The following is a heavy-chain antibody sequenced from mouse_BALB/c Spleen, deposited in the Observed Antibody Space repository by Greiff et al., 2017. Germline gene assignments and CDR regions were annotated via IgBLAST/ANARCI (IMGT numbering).Heavy chain of an antibody. CDR1: GFTFSSYA. CDR2: ISSGGST. D-gene: IGHD1-1*01. V-gene: IGHV5-6-5*01. CDR3: ARAITTVEGWYFDV. J-gene: IGHJ1*01. Sequence: EVKLVESGGGLVKPGGSLKLSCAASGFTFSSYAMSWVRQTPEKRLEWVASISSGGSTYYPDSVKGRFTISRDNARNILYLQMSSLRSEDTAMYYCARAITTVEGWYFDVWGAGTTVTVSS.